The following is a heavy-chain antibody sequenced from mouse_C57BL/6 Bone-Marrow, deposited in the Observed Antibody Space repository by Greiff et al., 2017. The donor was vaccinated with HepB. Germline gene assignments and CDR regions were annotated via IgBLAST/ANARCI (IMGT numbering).Heavy chain of an antibody. Sequence: VQLQQSGPELVKPGASVKISCKASGYTFTDYYMNWVKQSHGKSLEWIGDINPNNGGTSYNQKFKGKATLTVDKSSSTAYMELRSLTSEDSAVYYCARAGSNYNYYYAMDYWGQGTSVTVSS. CDR1: GYTFTDYY. V-gene: IGHV1-26*01. D-gene: IGHD2-5*01. CDR2: INPNNGGT. J-gene: IGHJ4*01. CDR3: ARAGSNYNYYYAMDY.